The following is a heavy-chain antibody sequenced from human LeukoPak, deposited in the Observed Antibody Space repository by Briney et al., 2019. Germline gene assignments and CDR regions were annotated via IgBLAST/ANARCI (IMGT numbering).Heavy chain of an antibody. Sequence: PSGTLSLTCAVSGGSISSSNWWSWVRQPPGKGLEWIGEIYHSGSTNYNPSLKSRVTISVDKSKNQFSLKLSSVTAADTAVYYCARALVRGVIRRVNWFDPWGQGTLVTVSS. J-gene: IGHJ5*02. CDR3: ARALVRGVIRRVNWFDP. CDR2: IYHSGST. V-gene: IGHV4-4*02. D-gene: IGHD3-10*01. CDR1: GGSISSSNW.